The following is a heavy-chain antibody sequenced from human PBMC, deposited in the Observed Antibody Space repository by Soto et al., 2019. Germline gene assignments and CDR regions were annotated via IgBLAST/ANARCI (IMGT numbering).Heavy chain of an antibody. CDR1: GFTFSSYS. Sequence: EVQLVESGGGLVKPGGSLRLSCAASGFTFSSYSMNWVRQAPGKGLEWVSSISSSSSYIYYADSVKGRFTISRDNAKNSLYLQMNSLRAEDTAVYYCARVGGPGSWAFDIWGQGTMVTVSS. CDR2: ISSSSSYI. V-gene: IGHV3-21*01. CDR3: ARVGGPGSWAFDI. J-gene: IGHJ3*02. D-gene: IGHD1-1*01.